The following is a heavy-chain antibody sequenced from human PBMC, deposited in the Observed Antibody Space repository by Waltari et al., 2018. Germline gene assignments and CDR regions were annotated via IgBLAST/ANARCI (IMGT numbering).Heavy chain of an antibody. CDR1: GFTVSSNY. D-gene: IGHD3-22*01. CDR3: AREPNPYYYDSSGCY. CDR2: IYSGGST. V-gene: IGHV3-66*02. Sequence: EVQLVESGGGLVQPGGSLRLSCAASGFTVSSNYMSWVRQAPGKGLEGVSVIYSGGSTYYADSVKGRFTISRDNSKNTLYLQMNSLRAEDTAVYYCAREPNPYYYDSSGCYWGQGTLVTVSS. J-gene: IGHJ4*02.